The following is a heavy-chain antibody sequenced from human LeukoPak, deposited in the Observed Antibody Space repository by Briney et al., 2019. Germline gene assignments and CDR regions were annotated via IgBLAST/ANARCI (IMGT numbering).Heavy chain of an antibody. V-gene: IGHV3-23*01. J-gene: IGHJ4*02. CDR1: GFTFSSYA. D-gene: IGHD5-18*01. Sequence: GGSLRLSCAASGFTFSSYAMSWVRKAPGKGLEWVSAISGSGGSTYYADSVKGRFTISRDNSKNTLYLQMNSLRAEDTAVYYCAKDTAMVTGYFDYWGQGTLVTVSS. CDR2: ISGSGGST. CDR3: AKDTAMVTGYFDY.